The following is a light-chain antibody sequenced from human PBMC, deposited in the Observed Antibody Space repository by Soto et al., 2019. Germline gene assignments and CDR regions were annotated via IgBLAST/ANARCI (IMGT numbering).Light chain of an antibody. V-gene: IGKV1-27*01. J-gene: IGKJ1*01. CDR2: AAS. Sequence: DIQMTQSPSTLSGTVGDRVTITCRASQTISSWLAWYQQKPGKAPKLLIYAASSLQSGVPSRFSGSGSGTDFTLTISSLQPEDVATYYCQKYNGARWTFGQGTKVDIK. CDR1: QTISSW. CDR3: QKYNGARWT.